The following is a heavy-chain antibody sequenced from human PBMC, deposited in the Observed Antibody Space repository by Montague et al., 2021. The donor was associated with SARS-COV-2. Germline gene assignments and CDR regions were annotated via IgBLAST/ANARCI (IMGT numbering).Heavy chain of an antibody. J-gene: IGHJ4*02. CDR1: GFPLSTSGMR. Sequence: PALVTPTQTLTLTCTFSGFPLSTSGMRASWIRQPPGKALEWLARIDWNDDKFYSTSLKTRLTISKDTSKNQVVLTMTNMDPVDTATYYCARSYYDILTAYYTAFDYWGQGTLVTVSS. V-gene: IGHV2-70*04. D-gene: IGHD3-9*01. CDR3: ARSYYDILTAYYTAFDY. CDR2: IDWNDDK.